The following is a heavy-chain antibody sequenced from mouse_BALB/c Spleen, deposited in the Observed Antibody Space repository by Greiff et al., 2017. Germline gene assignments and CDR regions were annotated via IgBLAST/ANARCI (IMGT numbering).Heavy chain of an antibody. CDR2: IRLKSNNYAT. D-gene: IGHD1-1*01. J-gene: IGHJ4*01. Sequence: EVQLVESGGGLVQPGGSMKLSCVASGFTFSNYWMNWVRQSPEKGLEWVAEIRLKSNNYATHYAESVKGRFTISRDDSKSSVYLQMINLRAEDTGIYYCTLYYGSSYDAMDYWGQGTSVTVSS. CDR3: TLYYGSSYDAMDY. V-gene: IGHV6-6*02. CDR1: GFTFSNYW.